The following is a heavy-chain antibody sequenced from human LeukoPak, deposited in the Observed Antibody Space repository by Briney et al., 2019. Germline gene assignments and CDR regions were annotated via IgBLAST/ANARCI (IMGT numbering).Heavy chain of an antibody. CDR1: GGTFSSYA. J-gene: IGHJ5*02. Sequence: VASVKVSCMASGGTFSSYAISWVRQAPGQGLEWMGGIIPIFGTANYAQKFQGRVTITTDESTSTAYMELSSLRSEDTAVYYCARGTTGTTWWFDPWGQGTLVTVSS. V-gene: IGHV1-69*05. D-gene: IGHD1-1*01. CDR2: IIPIFGTA. CDR3: ARGTTGTTWWFDP.